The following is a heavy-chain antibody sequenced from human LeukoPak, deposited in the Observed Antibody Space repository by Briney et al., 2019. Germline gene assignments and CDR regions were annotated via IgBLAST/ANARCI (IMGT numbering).Heavy chain of an antibody. CDR2: INPNSGGT. Sequence: ASVKVSCKASGYTFTGYYMHWVRQAPGQGLEWMGWINPNSGGTNYAQKFQGRVTMTRDTSISTAYMELSRLTSDDTALYYCARSIVVVPPTYYHNYGMDVWGQGTTVTVSS. J-gene: IGHJ6*02. V-gene: IGHV1-2*02. CDR1: GYTFTGYY. D-gene: IGHD2-2*01. CDR3: ARSIVVVPPTYYHNYGMDV.